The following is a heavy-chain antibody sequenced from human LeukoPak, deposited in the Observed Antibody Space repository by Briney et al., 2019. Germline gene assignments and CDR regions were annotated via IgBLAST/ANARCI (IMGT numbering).Heavy chain of an antibody. V-gene: IGHV1-2*02. J-gene: IGHJ6*02. CDR1: GYTFTSYY. CDR2: INPNSGGT. D-gene: IGHD2-2*02. Sequence: GASVKVSCKASGYTFTSYYMHWVRQAPGQGLEWMGWINPNSGGTNYAQKFQGRVTMTRDTSISTAYMELSRLRSDDTAVYYCARVDRYCSSTSCYTLNHYYYGMDVWGQGTTVTVSS. CDR3: ARVDRYCSSTSCYTLNHYYYGMDV.